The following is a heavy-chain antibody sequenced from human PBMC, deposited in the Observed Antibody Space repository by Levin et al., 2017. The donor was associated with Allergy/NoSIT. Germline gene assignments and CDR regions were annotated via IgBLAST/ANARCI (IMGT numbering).Heavy chain of an antibody. CDR1: GFTFDDYA. D-gene: IGHD6-6*01. V-gene: IGHV3-9*01. CDR2: ISWNSGSI. J-gene: IGHJ5*02. CDR3: AKGPFMGSSPSHNWFDP. Sequence: GGSLRLSCAASGFTFDDYAMHWVRQAPGKGLEWVSGISWNSGSIGYADSVKGRFTISRDNAKNSLYLQMNSLRAEDTALYYCAKGPFMGSSPSHNWFDPWGQGTLVTVSS.